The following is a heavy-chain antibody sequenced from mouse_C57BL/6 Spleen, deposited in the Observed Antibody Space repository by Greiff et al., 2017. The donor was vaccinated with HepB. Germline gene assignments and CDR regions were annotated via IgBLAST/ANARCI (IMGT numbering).Heavy chain of an antibody. D-gene: IGHD1-1*01. CDR3: ARDWDYYGSSLYYFDY. Sequence: DVMLVESGGGLVKPGGSLKLSCAASGFTFSSYAMSWVRQTPEKRLEWVATISDGGSYTYYPDNVKGRFTISRDNAKNNLYLQMSHLKSEDTAMYYCARDWDYYGSSLYYFDYWGQGTTLTVSS. J-gene: IGHJ2*01. V-gene: IGHV5-4*01. CDR2: ISDGGSYT. CDR1: GFTFSSYA.